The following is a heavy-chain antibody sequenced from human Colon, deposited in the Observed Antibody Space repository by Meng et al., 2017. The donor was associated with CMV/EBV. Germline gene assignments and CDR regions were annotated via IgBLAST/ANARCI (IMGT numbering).Heavy chain of an antibody. CDR1: GFAFSTFW. J-gene: IGHJ3*02. CDR3: GRVGDSSTARGAFDI. Sequence: GGSLKISCAASGFAFSTFWMHWVRQSPGKGLVWVSRIYPDGSDRKYADAVKGRFTISRDNARNMLHLDMISLRREDPAVYYCGRVGDSSTARGAFDIWGQGTVVTVSS. D-gene: IGHD6-13*01. CDR2: IYPDGSDR. V-gene: IGHV3-74*01.